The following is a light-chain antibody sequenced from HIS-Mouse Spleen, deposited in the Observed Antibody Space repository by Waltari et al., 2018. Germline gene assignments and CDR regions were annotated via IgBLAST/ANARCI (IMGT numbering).Light chain of an antibody. Sequence: SYVLTQPPSVSVAPGKTARITCGGNNIGSESVHWYQQKPGQAPVLVVYDDSDRPSGIPERFSGSNSWNTATLTISRVEAGDEADYYCQVWDSSSDHVVFGGGTKLTVL. J-gene: IGLJ2*01. CDR3: QVWDSSSDHVV. CDR1: NIGSES. V-gene: IGLV3-21*03. CDR2: DDS.